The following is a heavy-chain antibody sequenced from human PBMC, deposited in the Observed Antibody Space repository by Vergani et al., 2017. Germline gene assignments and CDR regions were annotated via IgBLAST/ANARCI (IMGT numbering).Heavy chain of an antibody. Sequence: QVQLVQSGAEVKKPGASVKVSCKASGYTFTSYDINWVRQATGQGLEWMGWIRPYTGHTIYAQKFQDRVTMTADTSTNTAYMELSSLTSEDMAVYYCVRARRTCTYDHCPRYYYDLWGQGTLVTVSS. CDR1: GYTFTSYD. D-gene: IGHD2-8*01. CDR2: IRPYTGHT. V-gene: IGHV1-8*02. CDR3: VRARRTCTYDHCPRYYYDL. J-gene: IGHJ4*02.